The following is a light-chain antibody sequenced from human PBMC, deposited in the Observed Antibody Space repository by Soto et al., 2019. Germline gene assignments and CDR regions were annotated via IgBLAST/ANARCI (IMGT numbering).Light chain of an antibody. Sequence: VLTQSSSASASLGSSVKLTCTLSSGHSSYIIAWHQQQPGKAPRYLMKLEGSGSYNKGSGVPDRFSGSSSGADRYLTISNLQFEDEADYYCETWDSNTAVFGGGTQLTVL. CDR3: ETWDSNTAV. CDR1: SGHSSYI. J-gene: IGLJ7*01. V-gene: IGLV4-60*02. CDR2: LEGSGSY.